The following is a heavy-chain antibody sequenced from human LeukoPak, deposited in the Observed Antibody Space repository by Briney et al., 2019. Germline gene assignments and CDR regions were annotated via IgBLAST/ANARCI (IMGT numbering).Heavy chain of an antibody. CDR1: GYTFSSYD. CDR3: ARAKRGIAARHYYFDY. V-gene: IGHV1-8*01. D-gene: IGHD6-6*01. Sequence: ASVKVPCKASGYTFSSYDINWVRQATGQGLEWMGWMNPNSGNTGYAQKFQGRVTMTRNTSISTAYMELSSLRSEDTAVYYCARAKRGIAARHYYFDYWGQGTLVTVSS. J-gene: IGHJ4*02. CDR2: MNPNSGNT.